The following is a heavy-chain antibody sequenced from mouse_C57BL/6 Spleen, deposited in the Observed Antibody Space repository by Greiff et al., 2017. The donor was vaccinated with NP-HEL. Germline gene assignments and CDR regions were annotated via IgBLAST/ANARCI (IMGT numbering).Heavy chain of an antibody. Sequence: VQLQQPGAELVKPGASVKLSCKASGYTFTSYWMHWVKQRPGQGLEWIGMIHPNSGSTNYNEKFKSKATLTVDKSSSTAYMQLSSLTSEDSAVYYCASGLYNGYYLFDYWGQGTTLTVSS. CDR3: ASGLYNGYYLFDY. V-gene: IGHV1-64*01. CDR1: GYTFTSYW. J-gene: IGHJ2*01. D-gene: IGHD2-3*01. CDR2: IHPNSGST.